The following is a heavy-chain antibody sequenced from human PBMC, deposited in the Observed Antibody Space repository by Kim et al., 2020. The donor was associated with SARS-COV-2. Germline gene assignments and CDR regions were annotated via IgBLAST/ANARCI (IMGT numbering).Heavy chain of an antibody. CDR2: IKQDGSEK. Sequence: GGSLRLSCAASGFTFSSYWMSWVRQAPGKGLEWVANIKQDGSEKYYVDSVKGRFTISRDNAKNSLYLQMNSLRAEDTAVYYCARLGLSGSYYLHYYYYGMDVWGQGTTVTVSS. CDR3: ARLGLSGSYYLHYYYYGMDV. V-gene: IGHV3-7*01. CDR1: GFTFSSYW. D-gene: IGHD3-10*01. J-gene: IGHJ6*02.